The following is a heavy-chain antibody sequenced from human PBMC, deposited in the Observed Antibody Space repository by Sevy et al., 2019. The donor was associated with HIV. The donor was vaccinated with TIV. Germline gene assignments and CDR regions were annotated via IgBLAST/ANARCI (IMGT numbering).Heavy chain of an antibody. CDR2: INQDERHI. CDR1: GFTFSNFW. V-gene: IGHV3-7*01. CDR3: ARDPDWGALDR. J-gene: IGHJ5*02. D-gene: IGHD7-27*01. Sequence: GGSLRPSCEVSGFTFSNFWMTWVRQSPGKGLEWVAYINQDERHINLLDSVRGRFTISRDNAKNSLYLQMDSLRAEDTAIYYCARDPDWGALDRWGQGTLVTVSS.